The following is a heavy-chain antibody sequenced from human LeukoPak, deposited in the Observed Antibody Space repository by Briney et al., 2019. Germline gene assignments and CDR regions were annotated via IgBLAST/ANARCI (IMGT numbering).Heavy chain of an antibody. CDR1: GYTFTSYY. CDR3: ARDLGHILATVTTPRFDY. J-gene: IGHJ4*02. Sequence: ASVKVSCKASGYTFTSYYMHWVRQAPGQGLEWMGIINPSGGSTSYAQKFQGRVTMTRDTSTSTVYMVLSSLRSEDTAVYYCARDLGHILATVTTPRFDYWGQGTLVTVSS. V-gene: IGHV1-46*03. CDR2: INPSGGST. D-gene: IGHD4-11*01.